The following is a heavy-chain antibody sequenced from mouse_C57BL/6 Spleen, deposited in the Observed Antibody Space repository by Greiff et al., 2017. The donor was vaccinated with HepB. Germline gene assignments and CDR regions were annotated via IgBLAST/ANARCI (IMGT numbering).Heavy chain of an antibody. CDR3: AKKGNWDGAMDY. V-gene: IGHV1-80*01. J-gene: IGHJ4*01. Sequence: VQLQQSGAELVKPGASVKISCKASGYAFSSYWMNWVKQRPGKGLEWIGQIYPGDGDTNYNGKFKGKATLTADTSSSTAYMQLSSLTSEDSAVYFCAKKGNWDGAMDYWGQGTSVTVSS. CDR1: GYAFSSYW. D-gene: IGHD4-1*01. CDR2: IYPGDGDT.